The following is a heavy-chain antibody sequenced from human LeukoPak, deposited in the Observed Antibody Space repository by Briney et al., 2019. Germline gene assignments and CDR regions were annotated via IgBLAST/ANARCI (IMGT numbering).Heavy chain of an antibody. Sequence: SETLSLTCAVYGGSFSGYYWSWIRQPPGKGLEWIGEINHSGSTNYNPSLKSRVTISVDTSKNQFSLKLSSVTAADTAVYYCARGGPDYGDYFDCWGQGTLVTVSS. CDR2: INHSGST. CDR1: GGSFSGYY. D-gene: IGHD4-17*01. CDR3: ARGGPDYGDYFDC. V-gene: IGHV4-34*01. J-gene: IGHJ4*02.